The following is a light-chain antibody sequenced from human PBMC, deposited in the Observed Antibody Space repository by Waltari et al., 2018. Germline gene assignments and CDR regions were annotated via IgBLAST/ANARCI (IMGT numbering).Light chain of an antibody. V-gene: IGKV1-5*03. CDR1: QSINSW. CDR2: KAS. Sequence: DIQMTQFPSTLSASVGDRLTLTSRASQSINSWLAWYQQKPGKAPKLLIYKASSLESGVPSRFSGSGSGTEFTLTISSLQPDDFATYYCQQYNSYEWTFGQGTKVAIK. J-gene: IGKJ1*01. CDR3: QQYNSYEWT.